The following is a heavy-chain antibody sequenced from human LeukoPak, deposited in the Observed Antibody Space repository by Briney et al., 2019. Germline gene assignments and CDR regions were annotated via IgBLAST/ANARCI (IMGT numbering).Heavy chain of an antibody. CDR3: ARGGYGILTGYYRYYYYGMDV. V-gene: IGHV4-34*01. CDR1: GGSFSGYY. D-gene: IGHD3-9*01. J-gene: IGHJ6*04. Sequence: SETLSLTCAVYGGSFSGYYWSWIRQPPGKGLEWIGEINHSGSTNYNPSLKSRVTISVDTSKNQFSLKLSSVTAADTAVYYCARGGYGILTGYYRYYYYGMDVWGKGTTVTVSS. CDR2: INHSGST.